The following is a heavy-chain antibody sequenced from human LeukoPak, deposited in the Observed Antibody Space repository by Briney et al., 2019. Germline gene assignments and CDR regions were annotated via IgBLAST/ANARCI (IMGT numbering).Heavy chain of an antibody. J-gene: IGHJ3*02. V-gene: IGHV4-4*07. Sequence: SETLSLTCTVSSGSISGYYLSWIRQPAGKGLEWIGRIFSSGSTNYNPSLKRRLTMSVDTSKKQFSLKLRSVTAADTAVYYCARVRRSYYYGSGSYYTPRGAFDIWGQGTMVTVSS. CDR3: ARVRRSYYYGSGSYYTPRGAFDI. D-gene: IGHD3-10*01. CDR2: IFSSGST. CDR1: SGSISGYY.